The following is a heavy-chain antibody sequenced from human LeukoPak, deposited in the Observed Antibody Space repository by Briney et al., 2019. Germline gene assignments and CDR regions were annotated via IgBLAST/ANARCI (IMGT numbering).Heavy chain of an antibody. Sequence: PGGSLRLSCAASGFTFSNYGMHWVRQAPGKGLEWVAVISSDGNTKYYADSVKGRFTISRDNSKSTLYPQMNSLRADDTAVYYCTKELPGISVAGNWGQGTLVTVSS. CDR2: ISSDGNTK. CDR3: TKELPGISVAGN. D-gene: IGHD6-19*01. J-gene: IGHJ4*02. CDR1: GFTFSNYG. V-gene: IGHV3-30*18.